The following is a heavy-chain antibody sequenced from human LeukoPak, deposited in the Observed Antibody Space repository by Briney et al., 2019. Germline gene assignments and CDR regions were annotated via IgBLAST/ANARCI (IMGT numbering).Heavy chain of an antibody. V-gene: IGHV4-34*01. CDR2: INHSGST. D-gene: IGHD6-13*01. CDR3: ARGGYSITFDY. CDR1: GGSFSGYY. Sequence: SETLSLTCAVYGGSFSGYYWSWIRQPPGKGLEWIGEINHSGSTNYNPSLTSRVTISVDTSKNQFSLKLSSVTAADTAVYYCARGGYSITFDYCGQGTLVTVSS. J-gene: IGHJ4*02.